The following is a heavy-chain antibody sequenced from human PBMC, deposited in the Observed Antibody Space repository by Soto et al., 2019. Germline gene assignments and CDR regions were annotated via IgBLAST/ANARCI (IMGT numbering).Heavy chain of an antibody. CDR1: GGTIRSSKYY. V-gene: IGHV4-39*02. CDR2: IDYSGST. D-gene: IGHD2-8*01. J-gene: IGHJ6*03. CDR3: SSRAPQCIVY. Sequence: SETLSLTCTVSGGTIRSSKYYWAWIRQPPGRGLEWIGSIDYSGSTYYNPSRKSRVTISVDTSKNHFSLKLGSVTAADTALYFSSSRAPQCIVYWGKVTPVTV.